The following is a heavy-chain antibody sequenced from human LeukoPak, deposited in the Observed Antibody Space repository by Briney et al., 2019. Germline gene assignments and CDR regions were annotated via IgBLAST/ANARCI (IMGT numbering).Heavy chain of an antibody. CDR3: ARHGGSLDYFDS. D-gene: IGHD2-15*01. Sequence: PSETLSLTCSVSTGSISTYYWSWIRQSPGKGLEWIGYIYHGGTTSYNPSLKRRVTISVDSPKNQFSLRLTSLTAADTALYYCARHGGSLDYFDSWGPGSLVIVSS. J-gene: IGHJ4*02. CDR2: IYHGGTT. V-gene: IGHV4-59*08. CDR1: TGSISTYY.